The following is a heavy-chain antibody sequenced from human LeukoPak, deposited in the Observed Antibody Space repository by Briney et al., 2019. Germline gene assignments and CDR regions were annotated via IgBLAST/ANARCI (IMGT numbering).Heavy chain of an antibody. CDR3: ARGDIVVVPASYYYYYYMDV. CDR1: GFTFTSYT. D-gene: IGHD2-2*01. V-gene: IGHV1-69*13. CDR2: IIPIFGTA. Sequence: SVKVSCKTSGFTFTSYTISWVRQAPGQGLEWMGGIIPIFGTANYAQKFQGRVTITADESTSTAYMELSSLRSEDTAVYYCARGDIVVVPASYYYYYYMDVWGKGTTVTVSS. J-gene: IGHJ6*03.